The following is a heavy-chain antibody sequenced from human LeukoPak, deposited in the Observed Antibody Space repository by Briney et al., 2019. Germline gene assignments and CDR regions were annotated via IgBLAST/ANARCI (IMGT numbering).Heavy chain of an antibody. J-gene: IGHJ6*04. V-gene: IGHV3-13*01. D-gene: IGHD3-10*02. CDR3: AELGITMIGGV. CDR2: IGTAVTADRT. Sequence: GGSLRLSCAASGFTLSNHDMHWVRQATGKGLEWVSAIGTAVTADRTYYADSVKGRFTISRDNAKNSLYLQMNSLRAEDTAVYYCAELGITMIGGVWGKGTTVTISS. CDR1: GFTLSNHD.